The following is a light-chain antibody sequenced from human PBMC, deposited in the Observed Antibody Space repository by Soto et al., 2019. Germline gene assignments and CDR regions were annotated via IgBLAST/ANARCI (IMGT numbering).Light chain of an antibody. V-gene: IGKV3-20*01. Sequence: TQSPSTLSAFVGDRVTITCRASQSISNNYLAWYQQKPGQAPRLLIYGASNRATGIPDRFSGSGSGTDFTLTISRLEPEDFAVYYCQQYGSSGTFGQGTKVEIK. CDR3: QQYGSSGT. J-gene: IGKJ1*01. CDR2: GAS. CDR1: QSISNNY.